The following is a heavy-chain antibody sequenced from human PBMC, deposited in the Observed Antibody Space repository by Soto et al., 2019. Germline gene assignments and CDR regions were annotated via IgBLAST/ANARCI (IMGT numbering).Heavy chain of an antibody. Sequence: GGSLRLSCAASGFTFTSYGMHWVRQAPGKGLEWVAIISHDGSYYADSVKGRFTISRDNAKNTLYLHMNSLRAEDTAVYYCATSWYNFPYSDYSGMDVWGQGTTVTVSS. CDR1: GFTFTSYG. D-gene: IGHD1-1*01. J-gene: IGHJ6*02. CDR3: ATSWYNFPYSDYSGMDV. CDR2: ISHDGS. V-gene: IGHV3-30*03.